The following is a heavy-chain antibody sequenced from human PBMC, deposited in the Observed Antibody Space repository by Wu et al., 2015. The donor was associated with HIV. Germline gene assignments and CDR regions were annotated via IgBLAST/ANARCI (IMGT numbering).Heavy chain of an antibody. J-gene: IGHJ1*01. CDR1: GYTFTGYY. CDR2: MNPKSGSA. Sequence: QVQLVQSGTEVKKPEASVKVSCKASGYTFTGYYIHWVRQAPGQGLEWVGWMNPKSGSAGFGRDFQGRISMTKNNSISTAYMELSGVTSDDTATYYCARVGVLLTSAELLEYFQHWGQGTRVVVSS. CDR3: ARVGVLLTSAELLEYFQH. V-gene: IGHV1-8*02. D-gene: IGHD2-15*01.